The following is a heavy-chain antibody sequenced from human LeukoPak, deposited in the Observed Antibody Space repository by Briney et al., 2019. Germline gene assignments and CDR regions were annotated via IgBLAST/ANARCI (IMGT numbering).Heavy chain of an antibody. CDR2: ISAYNGHT. Sequence: ASVKVSCKASGYTFTSYGISWVRQAPGQGLEWMGWISAYNGHTNYAQKLQGRVTMTTDTSTSTAYMELRSLRSDDTAVYYCARVRGCSSTSCYGLGWFDPWGQGTLVTVSS. D-gene: IGHD2-2*01. CDR3: ARVRGCSSTSCYGLGWFDP. V-gene: IGHV1-18*01. CDR1: GYTFTSYG. J-gene: IGHJ5*02.